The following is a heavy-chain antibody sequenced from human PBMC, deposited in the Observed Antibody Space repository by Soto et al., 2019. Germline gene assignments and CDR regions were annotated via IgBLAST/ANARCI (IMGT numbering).Heavy chain of an antibody. CDR1: GFTFSDYY. J-gene: IGHJ4*02. CDR3: ASDPYYYASGY. Sequence: QVQLVESGGGLVKPGGSLRLSCAASGFTFSDYYMTWIRQPPGKGLEWLLYISGSGNTIYYADSVKGRFTVSRDNARNSLYLQMNSLRAEDTAFYYCASDPYYYASGYWGQGTLVTVSS. D-gene: IGHD3-10*01. CDR2: ISGSGNTI. V-gene: IGHV3-11*01.